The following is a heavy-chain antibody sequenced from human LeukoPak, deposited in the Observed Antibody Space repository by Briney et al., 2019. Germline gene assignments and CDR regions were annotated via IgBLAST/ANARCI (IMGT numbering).Heavy chain of an antibody. V-gene: IGHV4-59*01. CDR2: IYHSGST. CDR3: ARGNYYGSGSYLLSDQ. D-gene: IGHD3-10*01. Sequence: PSETLSLTCTVTGGSISSYYWSWIRQPPGKGLEWIGYIYHSGSTNYNPSLKSRVTISVDKSKNQFSLKLSSVTAADTAVYYCARGNYYGSGSYLLSDQWGQGTLVPVSS. CDR1: GGSISSYY. J-gene: IGHJ4*02.